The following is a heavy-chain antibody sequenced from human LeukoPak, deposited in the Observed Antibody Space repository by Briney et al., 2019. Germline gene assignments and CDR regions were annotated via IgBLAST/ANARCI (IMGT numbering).Heavy chain of an antibody. D-gene: IGHD2-2*01. V-gene: IGHV4-4*07. J-gene: IGHJ6*03. CDR3: ARAKAHYCSSTSCYRETYYYYMDV. CDR1: GGYISSYY. Sequence: SETLSLTCTVSGGYISSYYWSWLRQPAGKGLEWVGRIYTSGSTNYNPSLKSRVTMSVDTSKNQFSLKLSSVTAADTAVYYCARAKAHYCSSTSCYRETYYYYMDVWGKGTTVTISS. CDR2: IYTSGST.